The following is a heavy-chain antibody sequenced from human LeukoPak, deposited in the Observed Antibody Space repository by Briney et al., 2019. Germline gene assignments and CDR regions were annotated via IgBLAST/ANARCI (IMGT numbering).Heavy chain of an antibody. D-gene: IGHD4-11*01. CDR2: INHSGST. CDR3: ARGRGYDYSNYARYYGMDV. CDR1: GGSFSGYY. J-gene: IGHJ6*02. V-gene: IGHV4-34*01. Sequence: PSETLSLTCAVYGGSFSGYYWSWIRQPPGKGLEWIGEINHSGSTNYNPSLKSRVTISVDTSKNQFSLKLSSVTAADTAVYYCARGRGYDYSNYARYYGMDVWGQGTTVTVSS.